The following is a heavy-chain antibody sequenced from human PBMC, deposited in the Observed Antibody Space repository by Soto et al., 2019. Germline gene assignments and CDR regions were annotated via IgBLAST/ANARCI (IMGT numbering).Heavy chain of an antibody. CDR2: ISNSGST. V-gene: IGHV4-59*01. CDR3: ARGTRATQYYNYFYGMDV. J-gene: IGHJ6*02. CDR1: GGSISSYY. Sequence: SETLSLTCTVSGGSISSYYWTWVRQAPGKGLEWIGYISNSGSTNYNPSLKSRLIILLNTSKKQFSLKLSSVTAADTAVYYRARGTRATQYYNYFYGMDVWGQGTTVTVSS.